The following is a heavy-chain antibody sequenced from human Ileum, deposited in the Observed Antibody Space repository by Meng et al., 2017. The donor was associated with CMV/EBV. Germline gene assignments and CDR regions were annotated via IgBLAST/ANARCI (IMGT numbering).Heavy chain of an antibody. J-gene: IGHJ4*02. CDR2: ISSSSRTI. V-gene: IGHV3-48*04. Sequence: GGSLRLSCAASGFTFSSYSMNWVRQAPGKGLEWVSYISSSSRTIYYADSVKGRFTISRDNAKNSLYLQMKSLRAEDTAVYYCARPSDGYNYPYWGQGTLVTVDS. CDR3: ARPSDGYNYPY. D-gene: IGHD5-24*01. CDR1: GFTFSSYS.